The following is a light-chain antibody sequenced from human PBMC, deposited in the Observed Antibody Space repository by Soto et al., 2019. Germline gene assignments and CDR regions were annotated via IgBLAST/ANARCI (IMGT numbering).Light chain of an antibody. Sequence: QSVLTQPASVSGSPGKSITISCTGTSSDIGGYNYVSWYQQHPGKAPKLMVYEVINRPSGVSNRFSGSKSGSTASLIISGLQAEDEADYYCSSYTSTTTPVFGGGTKLTVL. J-gene: IGLJ3*02. V-gene: IGLV2-14*01. CDR1: SSDIGGYNY. CDR3: SSYTSTTTPV. CDR2: EVI.